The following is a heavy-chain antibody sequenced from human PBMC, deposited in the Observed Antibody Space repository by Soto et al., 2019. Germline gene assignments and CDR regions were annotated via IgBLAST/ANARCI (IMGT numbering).Heavy chain of an antibody. Sequence: SETLSLTCTVSGGSISSYCWSWIRQPPGKGMEWIGYIYYNGSTNYNPSLKSRVTISVDTSKNQFSLKLSSVTAADTAVYYCARDRPARASGYPLSPPYYYYVMDVWGQGTTVTVSS. CDR2: IYYNGST. CDR1: GGSISSYC. D-gene: IGHD5-12*01. J-gene: IGHJ6*02. CDR3: ARDRPARASGYPLSPPYYYYVMDV. V-gene: IGHV4-59*01.